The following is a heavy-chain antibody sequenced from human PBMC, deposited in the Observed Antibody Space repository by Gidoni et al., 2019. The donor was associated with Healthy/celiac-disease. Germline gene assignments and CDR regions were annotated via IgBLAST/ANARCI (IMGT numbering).Heavy chain of an antibody. CDR3: ARESEGGYCSSTSCSRDAFDI. V-gene: IGHV1-8*01. Sequence: QVQLVQSGAEVTKPGASVKVSCKASGYTFTSYDINWVRQATGQGLEWMGWMNPNSGNTGYAQKFQGRVTMTRNTSISTAYMELSSLRSEDTAVYYCARESEGGYCSSTSCSRDAFDIWGQGTMVTVSS. CDR1: GYTFTSYD. J-gene: IGHJ3*02. CDR2: MNPNSGNT. D-gene: IGHD2-2*01.